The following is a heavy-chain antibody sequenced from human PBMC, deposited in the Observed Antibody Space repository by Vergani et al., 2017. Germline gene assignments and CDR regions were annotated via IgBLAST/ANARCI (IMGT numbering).Heavy chain of an antibody. CDR1: GGSFSGYY. Sequence: QVQLQQWGAGLLKPSETLSLTCAVYGGSFSGYYWSWIRQPPGKGLEWIGEINHSGSTNYNPSLKSRVTISVDTSKNQFSLKLSSVTAADTAVYYCAGVAEDGEYDCWSGYYPGWFDPWGQGTLVTVSS. CDR3: AGVAEDGEYDCWSGYYPGWFDP. V-gene: IGHV4-34*01. CDR2: INHSGST. D-gene: IGHD3-3*01. J-gene: IGHJ5*02.